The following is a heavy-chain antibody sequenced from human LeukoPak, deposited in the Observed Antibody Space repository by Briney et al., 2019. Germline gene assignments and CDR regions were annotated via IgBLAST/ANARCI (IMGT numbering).Heavy chain of an antibody. D-gene: IGHD6-19*01. V-gene: IGHV3-11*01. CDR2: IGSSDNII. J-gene: IGHJ4*02. CDR3: AREAVAGAFDS. Sequence: GGSLRLSCAASGFTVNDYYMIWLPPAPGKGLVGVSDIGSSDNIISCANSVKGRFAIARDFAKNSLYLQMNSLRADDTAVYYCAREAVAGAFDSWGQGTLVTVSS. CDR1: GFTVNDYY.